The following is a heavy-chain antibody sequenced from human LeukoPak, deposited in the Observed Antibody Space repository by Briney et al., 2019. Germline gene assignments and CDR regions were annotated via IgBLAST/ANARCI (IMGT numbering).Heavy chain of an antibody. V-gene: IGHV4-39*01. CDR1: GGSLSSSSYY. CDR3: ARGGVALRRGAAFDI. CDR2: IYYSGST. J-gene: IGHJ3*02. D-gene: IGHD2-8*02. Sequence: PSETLSLTCTVSGGSLSSSSYYWGWIRQPPGKGLEWIGSIYYSGSTYYNPSLKSRVTISVDTSKNQFSLKLSSVTAADTAVYYCARGGVALRRGAAFDIWGQGTMVTVSS.